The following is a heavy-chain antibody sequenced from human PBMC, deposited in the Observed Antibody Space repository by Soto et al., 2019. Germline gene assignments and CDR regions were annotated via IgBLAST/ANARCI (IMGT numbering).Heavy chain of an antibody. D-gene: IGHD3-3*02. CDR3: GKDWEHFWSGYSMGPYSSGWPDY. CDR1: GFTFSSYA. V-gene: IGHV3-23*01. Sequence: EVQLLESGGGLVQPGGSLRLSCAASGFTFSSYAMSWVRQAPGKGLEWVSAISGSGGSTYYADSVKGRFTISRDNSKKTVYLQMNSLRGGETAVYYWGKDWEHFWSGYSMGPYSSGWPDYWGQGTLVTVSS. J-gene: IGHJ4*02. CDR2: ISGSGGST.